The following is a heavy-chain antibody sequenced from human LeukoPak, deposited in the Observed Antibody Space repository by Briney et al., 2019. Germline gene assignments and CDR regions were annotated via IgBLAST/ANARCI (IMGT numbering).Heavy chain of an antibody. V-gene: IGHV3-21*01. CDR3: ARGVEMATIPNWFDP. D-gene: IGHD5-24*01. CDR1: GFTFSTYN. CDR2: ISRSSNYI. J-gene: IGHJ5*02. Sequence: GGSLRLSCEASGFTFSTYNMNWVRQAPGKGLEWVSSISRSSNYIYYADSVRGRFTISRDNAKNSLYLQMNSLRAEDTAVYYCARGVEMATIPNWFDPWGQGTLVTVSS.